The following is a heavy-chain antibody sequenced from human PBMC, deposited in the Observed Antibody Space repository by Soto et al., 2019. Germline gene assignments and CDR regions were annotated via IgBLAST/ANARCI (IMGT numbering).Heavy chain of an antibody. CDR3: ARTLSLTGTDQAAAGKAAGWFDP. V-gene: IGHV4-31*03. CDR2: IYNSGST. Sequence: QVQLQESGPGLVKPSQTLSLTCTVSGGSISSGGYYWSWIRQHPGKGLEWIGYIYNSGSTYYNPSLKSRVTISVDTSKNQFSLKLSSVTAADTAVYYCARTLSLTGTDQAAAGKAAGWFDPWGQGTLVTVSS. J-gene: IGHJ5*02. CDR1: GGSISSGGYY. D-gene: IGHD6-13*01.